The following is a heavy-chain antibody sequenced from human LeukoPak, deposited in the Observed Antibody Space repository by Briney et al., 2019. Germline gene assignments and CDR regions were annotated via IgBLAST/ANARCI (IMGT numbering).Heavy chain of an antibody. Sequence: GGSLRLSCAASGFSFSASAMHWVRQASGKGLEWVGRIRSRVNNYATAYAASVRGRFTISRDDSKNTVSLEMNSLKTEDTAIYCCARSTREVGERFDYWGQGTLVTVSS. CDR2: IRSRVNNYAT. D-gene: IGHD3-10*01. CDR3: ARSTREVGERFDY. V-gene: IGHV3-73*01. J-gene: IGHJ4*02. CDR1: GFSFSASA.